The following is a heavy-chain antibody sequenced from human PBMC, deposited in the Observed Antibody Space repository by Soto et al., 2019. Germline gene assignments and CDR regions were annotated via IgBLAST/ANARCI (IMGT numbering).Heavy chain of an antibody. CDR3: ARGYYYDSSGYYPLDY. CDR1: GFTFSSYA. D-gene: IGHD3-22*01. CDR2: ISYDGSNK. Sequence: QVQLVESGGGVVQPGRSLRLSCAASGFTFSSYAMHWVRQAPGKGLAWVAVISYDGSNKYYADSVKGRFTISRDNSKNTLYLQINSLRAEDTAVYYCARGYYYDSSGYYPLDYWGQGTLVNVSS. J-gene: IGHJ4*02. V-gene: IGHV3-30-3*01.